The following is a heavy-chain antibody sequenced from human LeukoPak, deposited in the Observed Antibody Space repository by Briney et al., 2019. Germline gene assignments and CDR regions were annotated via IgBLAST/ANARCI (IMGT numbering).Heavy chain of an antibody. CDR3: ARDSVGYVKRAEAFDI. CDR2: IYTSGST. D-gene: IGHD3-10*02. Sequence: PSETLSLTCAVSGGSISSGGYYWRWIRQPAGKGLEWIGRIYTSGSTNYNPSLKSRVTMSVDTSKNQFSLKLSSVTAADTAVYYCARDSVGYVKRAEAFDIWGQGTMVTVSS. CDR1: GGSISSGGYY. J-gene: IGHJ3*02. V-gene: IGHV4-61*02.